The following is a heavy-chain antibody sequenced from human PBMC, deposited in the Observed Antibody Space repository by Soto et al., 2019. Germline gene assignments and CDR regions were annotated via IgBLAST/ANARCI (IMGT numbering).Heavy chain of an antibody. CDR2: IYYSGST. J-gene: IGHJ4*02. D-gene: IGHD2-15*01. CDR1: GGSISSSSYY. CDR3: AREWAVVAATLGY. V-gene: IGHV4-39*02. Sequence: SETLSLTCTVSGGSISSSSYYWGWIRQPPGKGLEWIGSIYYSGSTYYNPSLKSRVTISVDTSKNQFSLKLSSVTAADTAVYYCAREWAVVAATLGYWGQGTLVTVSS.